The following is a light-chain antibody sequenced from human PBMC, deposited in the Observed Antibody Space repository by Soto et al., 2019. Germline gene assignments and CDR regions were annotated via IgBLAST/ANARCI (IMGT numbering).Light chain of an antibody. CDR3: CSYAGTYTVV. Sequence: QSVLTQPRSVSGSPGQSVTISCTGTSSDVGGYNYVSWYQQHPGKAPKFIIYEVSKRPSGVPDRFSGSKSGNTASLTISGFQAEEEADYYCCSYAGTYTVVFGGGTKLTVL. CDR2: EVS. CDR1: SSDVGGYNY. J-gene: IGLJ2*01. V-gene: IGLV2-11*01.